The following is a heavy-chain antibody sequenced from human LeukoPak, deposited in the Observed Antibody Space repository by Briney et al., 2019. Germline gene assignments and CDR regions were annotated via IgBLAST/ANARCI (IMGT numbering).Heavy chain of an antibody. CDR3: ARDSTQWLRYGYFDY. D-gene: IGHD5-12*01. CDR2: INNVGSHI. J-gene: IGHJ4*02. CDR1: GFAFSSYA. V-gene: IGHV3-21*01. Sequence: GGSLRLSCAASGFAFSSYAMSWVRQAPGKGLEWVSSINNVGSHIYYADSVKGRFTISRDNAKNSLYLQMNSLRAEDTAVYYCARDSTQWLRYGYFDYWGQGTLVTVSS.